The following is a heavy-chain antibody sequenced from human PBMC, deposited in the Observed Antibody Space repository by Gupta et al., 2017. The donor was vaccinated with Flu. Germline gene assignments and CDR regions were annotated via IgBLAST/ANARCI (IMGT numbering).Heavy chain of an antibody. CDR1: GFTFGDYA. J-gene: IGHJ5*02. CDR3: TRDLMGAGIRSGPFDP. V-gene: IGHV3-49*03. D-gene: IGHD2-8*01. CDR2: IRSKAYGGTT. Sequence: ESGGGLVQPGRSLRLSCTASGFTFGDYAMSWFRQAPGKGLEWVGFIRSKAYGGTTEYAASVKGRFTISRDDSKSIAYLQMNSLKTEDTAVYYCTRDLMGAGIRSGPFDPWGQGTLVTVSS.